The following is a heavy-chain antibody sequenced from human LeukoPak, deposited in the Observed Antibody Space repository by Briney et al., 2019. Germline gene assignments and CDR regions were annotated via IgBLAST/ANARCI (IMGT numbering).Heavy chain of an antibody. CDR3: ARGVASYCGGDCYENWFDP. J-gene: IGHJ5*02. CDR1: SGSISGYY. Sequence: SETLSLTWDVSSGSISGYYWTWIRQPAGKGLEWIGRISATGITYYNPSLESRVTISLDTSNNQFSLKVTSVTAADTAVYYCARGVASYCGGDCYENWFDPWGQGTLVTVSS. CDR2: ISATGIT. D-gene: IGHD2-21*02. V-gene: IGHV4-4*07.